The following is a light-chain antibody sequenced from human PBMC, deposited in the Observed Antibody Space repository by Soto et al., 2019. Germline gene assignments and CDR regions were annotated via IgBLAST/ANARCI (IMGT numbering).Light chain of an antibody. CDR2: NNN. V-gene: IGLV1-44*01. CDR3: AAWDDSLNGAG. CDR1: SSNIGSNT. J-gene: IGLJ7*01. Sequence: QSVLTQPPSTSGTTGQRITISCSGSSSNIGSNTVNWYQQLPGTAPKLLIYNNNQRPSGVPDRFSGSKSGTSASLAISGLQSEDEADYYCAAWDDSLNGAGFGGGTQLTVL.